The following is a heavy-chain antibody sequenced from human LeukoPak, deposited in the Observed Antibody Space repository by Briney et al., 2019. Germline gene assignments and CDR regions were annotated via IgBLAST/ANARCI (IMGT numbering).Heavy chain of an antibody. V-gene: IGHV3-7*01. CDR1: GFIFSNYA. CDR2: IKQDGSEK. CDR3: ARESYYYDSSGYSYFDY. D-gene: IGHD3-22*01. J-gene: IGHJ4*02. Sequence: GGSLRLSCAASGFIFSNYAMHWVRQAPGKGLEWVANIKQDGSEKYYVDSVKGRFTISRDNTKNSLYLQMNSLRAEDTAVYYCARESYYYDSSGYSYFDYWGQGTLVTVSS.